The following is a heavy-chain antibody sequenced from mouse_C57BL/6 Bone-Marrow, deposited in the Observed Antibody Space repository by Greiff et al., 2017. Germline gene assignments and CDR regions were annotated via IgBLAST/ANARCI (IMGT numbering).Heavy chain of an antibody. CDR2: ISGGGGNT. CDR3: ARHQASSDYFDY. V-gene: IGHV5-9*01. D-gene: IGHD3-2*02. J-gene: IGHJ2*01. Sequence: EVKLVESGGGLVKPGGSLKLSCAASGFTFSSYTMSWVRQTPEKRLEWVATISGGGGNTYYPDSVKGRFTISRDNAKNTLYLQMSSLRSEDTALYYCARHQASSDYFDYWGQGTTLTVSS. CDR1: GFTFSSYT.